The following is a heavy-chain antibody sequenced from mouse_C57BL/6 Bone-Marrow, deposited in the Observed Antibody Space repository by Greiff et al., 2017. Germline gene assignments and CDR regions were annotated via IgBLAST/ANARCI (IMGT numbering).Heavy chain of an antibody. Sequence: QVQLKQSGAELVKPGASVKLSCKASGYTFTEYTIHWVKQRSGQGLEWIGWIYPETGSTKYNEKFKGKATLTADKSSSTVYMELSRMTSENSAVYICATHEVGIFDYWGQGTTLTVS. CDR1: GYTFTEYT. J-gene: IGHJ2*01. V-gene: IGHV1-62-2*01. CDR3: ATHEVGIFDY. CDR2: IYPETGST.